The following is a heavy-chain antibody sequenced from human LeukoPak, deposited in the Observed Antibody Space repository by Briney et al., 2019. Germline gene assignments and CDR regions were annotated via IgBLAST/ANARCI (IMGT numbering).Heavy chain of an antibody. CDR2: IYYIGST. Sequence: PSETLSLTCTVSGNSISGYYWSWIRQPPGKGLEWIGYIYYIGSTNYNPSLKSRVTISVDTSKNQFSLKLSSETAADTAVYYCARDYAFDIWGQGTMVTVSS. CDR1: GNSISGYY. V-gene: IGHV4-59*01. CDR3: ARDYAFDI. J-gene: IGHJ3*02.